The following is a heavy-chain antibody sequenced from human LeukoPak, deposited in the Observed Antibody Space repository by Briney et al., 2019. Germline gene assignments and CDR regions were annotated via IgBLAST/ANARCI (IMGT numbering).Heavy chain of an antibody. D-gene: IGHD2-2*01. Sequence: PGRSLRLSCAASGFTFSNYGMHWVRQAPGKGLEWVAVIWYNGSNQYYADFGKGRFTISRDNPKNTLYLQMNSLRAEDTAVYYCARDPYCSSTSCYDYFDYWGQGTLVTVSS. CDR2: IWYNGSNQ. V-gene: IGHV3-33*01. CDR1: GFTFSNYG. CDR3: ARDPYCSSTSCYDYFDY. J-gene: IGHJ4*02.